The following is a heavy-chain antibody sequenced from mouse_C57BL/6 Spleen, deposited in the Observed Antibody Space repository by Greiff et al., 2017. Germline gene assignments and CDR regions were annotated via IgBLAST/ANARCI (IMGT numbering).Heavy chain of an antibody. Sequence: EVQVVESGGGLVQPKGSLKLSCAASGFSFNTYAMNWVRQAPGKGLEWVARIRSKSNNYATYYADSVKDRFTISRDDSESMLYLKMNNLKTEDTAMYYCVSFYYGSSYGFAYWGQGTLVTVSA. CDR1: GFSFNTYA. CDR3: VSFYYGSSYGFAY. V-gene: IGHV10-1*01. J-gene: IGHJ3*01. CDR2: IRSKSNNYAT. D-gene: IGHD1-1*01.